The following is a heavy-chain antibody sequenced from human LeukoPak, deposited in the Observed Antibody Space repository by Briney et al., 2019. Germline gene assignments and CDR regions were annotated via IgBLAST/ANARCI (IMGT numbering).Heavy chain of an antibody. D-gene: IGHD3-9*01. J-gene: IGHJ6*02. V-gene: IGHV3-11*01. CDR2: ISSSGSTI. CDR1: GFTFSDYY. Sequence: PGGSLRLSCAASGFTFSDYYMSWIRQAPGKGLEWVSYISSSGSTIYYADSVKGRFTISGDNAKNSLYLQMNSLRAEDTAVYYCARDLGSPHYDILTGYTYGMDVWGQGTTVTVSS. CDR3: ARDLGSPHYDILTGYTYGMDV.